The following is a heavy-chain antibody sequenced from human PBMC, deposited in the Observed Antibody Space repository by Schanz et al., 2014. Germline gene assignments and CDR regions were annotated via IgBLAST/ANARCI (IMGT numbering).Heavy chain of an antibody. CDR2: FIPILDVG. CDR3: ASSGAGYSSSWDFDY. J-gene: IGHJ4*02. D-gene: IGHD6-13*01. Sequence: QLQLVQSGADVKKPGSSVKVSCKASRSTFSSYTISWVRQARGQGLEWVGRFIPILDVGNYAQQFQGRVTFTADKSTSTAYMELSSLRYEDTALYYCASSGAGYSSSWDFDYWGQGTLVTVSS. V-gene: IGHV1-69*02. CDR1: RSTFSSYT.